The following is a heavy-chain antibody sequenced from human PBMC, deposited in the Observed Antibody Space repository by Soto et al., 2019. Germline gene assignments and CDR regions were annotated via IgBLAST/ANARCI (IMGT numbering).Heavy chain of an antibody. D-gene: IGHD4-17*01. CDR2: IYYSGST. V-gene: IGHV4-61*01. CDR1: GGAVSSGSYY. CDR3: ARDYGPTGVWYFDL. Sequence: SETLSLTCTVSGGAVSSGSYYWSWIRQPPGRGLEWIGYIYYSGSTNYNPSLKSRVTISEDTSKNQFSLKLSSVTAADTAVYYCARDYGPTGVWYFDLWGRGTLVTVSS. J-gene: IGHJ2*01.